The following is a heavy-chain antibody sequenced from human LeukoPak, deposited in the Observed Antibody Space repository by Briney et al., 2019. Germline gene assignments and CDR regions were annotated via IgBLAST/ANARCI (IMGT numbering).Heavy chain of an antibody. D-gene: IGHD6-19*01. CDR2: IKQDGSEK. CDR3: TTSYSSGWYYFDY. J-gene: IGHJ4*02. CDR1: GFTFSSYW. V-gene: IGHV3-7*03. Sequence: PGGSLRLSCAASGFTFSSYWMSWVRQAPGKGLEWVANIKQDGSEKYYVDSVKGRFTISRDNAKNSLYLQMNSLRAEDTAVYYCTTSYSSGWYYFDYWGQGTLVTVSS.